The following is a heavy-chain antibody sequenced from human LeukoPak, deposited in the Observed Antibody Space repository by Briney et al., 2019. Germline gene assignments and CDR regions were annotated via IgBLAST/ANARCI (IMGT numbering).Heavy chain of an antibody. V-gene: IGHV3-23*01. CDR2: ISGSGGST. Sequence: PGGSLRLPCAASGFTFSSYAMSWVRQAPGKGLEWVSAISGSGGSTYYADSVKGRFTISRDNSKNTLYLQMNSLRAEDTAVYYCAKAQTGDLSPGDYWGQGTLVTVSS. D-gene: IGHD7-27*01. J-gene: IGHJ4*02. CDR1: GFTFSSYA. CDR3: AKAQTGDLSPGDY.